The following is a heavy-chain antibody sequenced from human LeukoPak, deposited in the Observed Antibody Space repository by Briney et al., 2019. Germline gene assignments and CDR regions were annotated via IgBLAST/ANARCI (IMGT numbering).Heavy chain of an antibody. V-gene: IGHV3-48*03. CDR1: GFSFSNYE. J-gene: IGHJ6*04. CDR2: ISYTGSTT. Sequence: GGSLRLSCAAPGFSFSNYEMNWVRQAPGKGLEWISYISYTGSTTYQPDSVKGRFTISRDNAKNSLYLQMNSLRVEDTAVYYCAELGITMIGGVWGKGTTVTISS. D-gene: IGHD3-10*02. CDR3: AELGITMIGGV.